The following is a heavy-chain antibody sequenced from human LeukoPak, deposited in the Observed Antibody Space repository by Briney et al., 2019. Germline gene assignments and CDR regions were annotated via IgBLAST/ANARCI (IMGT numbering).Heavy chain of an antibody. CDR1: GFTFSDYY. V-gene: IGHV3-11*01. J-gene: IGHJ4*02. D-gene: IGHD4-23*01. CDR2: ISSSVSTI. CDR3: ARYQGSVTVVTPSPLDY. Sequence: GGSLRLSCAASGFTFSDYYTSWIRQAPGKGLGWVSYISSSVSTISYADSVKGRFTISRDNAKNSLYLQMNSLRAEDTAVYYCARYQGSVTVVTPSPLDYWGQGTLVTVSS.